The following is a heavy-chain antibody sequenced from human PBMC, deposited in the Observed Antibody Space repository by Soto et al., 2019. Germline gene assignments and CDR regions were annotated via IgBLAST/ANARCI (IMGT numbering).Heavy chain of an antibody. V-gene: IGHV1-2*02. CDR1: GYTFSGYY. D-gene: IGHD3-3*01. Sequence: ASVKVSCKASGYTFSGYYIHWVRQAPGQGLEWMGWINPNSGDTNYAQKFQGRVTMTRGTSTTTAYMELSRLRSDDTAVYYCVRDSGFRGFWERSLDVWGQGTTVTVSS. CDR3: VRDSGFRGFWERSLDV. CDR2: INPNSGDT. J-gene: IGHJ6*02.